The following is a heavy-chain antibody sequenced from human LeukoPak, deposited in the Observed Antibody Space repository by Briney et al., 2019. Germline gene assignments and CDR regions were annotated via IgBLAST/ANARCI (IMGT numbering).Heavy chain of an antibody. CDR2: MNPNSGNT. CDR3: ASGSSTSCCRDYFDY. CDR1: GYTFTSYD. D-gene: IGHD2-2*01. V-gene: IGHV1-8*01. J-gene: IGHJ4*02. Sequence: ASVKVSRKASGYTFTSYDINWVRQATGQGLEWMGWMNPNSGNTGYAQKFQGRVTMTRNTSISTAYMELSSLRSEDTAVYYCASGSSTSCCRDYFDYWGQGTLVTVSS.